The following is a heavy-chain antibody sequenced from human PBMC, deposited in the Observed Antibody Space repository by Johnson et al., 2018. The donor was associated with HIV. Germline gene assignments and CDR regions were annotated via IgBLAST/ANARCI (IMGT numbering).Heavy chain of an antibody. J-gene: IGHJ3*02. V-gene: IGHV3-30-3*01. D-gene: IGHD3-16*01. CDR1: GFTFRNYG. Sequence: QVQLVESGGGVVQPGRSLRLSCAASGFTFRNYGMHWVRQAPGKGLEWVASVSFDGSNKYYADSVKGRFTISRDNSKNTLYLQMISLRTEDTAVYYCAREGESLLDAFDIWGQGTMVTVS. CDR2: VSFDGSNK. CDR3: AREGESLLDAFDI.